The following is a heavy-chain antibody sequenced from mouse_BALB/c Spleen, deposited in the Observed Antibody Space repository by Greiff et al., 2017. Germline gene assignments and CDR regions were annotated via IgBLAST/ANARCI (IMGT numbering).Heavy chain of an antibody. CDR1: GYAFTNYL. CDR3: ARDFHYSLDY. J-gene: IGHJ2*01. Sequence: QVQLKQSGAELVRPGTSVKVSCKASGYAFTNYLIEWVKQRPGQGLEWIGVINPGSGGTNYNEKFKGKATLTADKSSSTAYMQLSSLTSDDSAVYFCARDFHYSLDYWGQGTTLTVSS. D-gene: IGHD1-2*01. V-gene: IGHV1-54*03. CDR2: INPGSGGT.